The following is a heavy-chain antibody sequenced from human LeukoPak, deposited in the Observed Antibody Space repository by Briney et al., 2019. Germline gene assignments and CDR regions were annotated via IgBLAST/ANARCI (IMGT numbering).Heavy chain of an antibody. CDR3: ARIRDYSNYEDYFDY. CDR2: IYPGDSDT. J-gene: IGHJ4*02. CDR1: GYSFTSYW. Sequence: GESLQISCKGSGYSFTSYWIGWVRPMPGKGLEWMGIIYPGDSDTRYSPSFQGQVTISADKSISTAYLQWSSLKASDTAMYYCARIRDYSNYEDYFDYWGQGTLVTVSS. D-gene: IGHD4-11*01. V-gene: IGHV5-51*01.